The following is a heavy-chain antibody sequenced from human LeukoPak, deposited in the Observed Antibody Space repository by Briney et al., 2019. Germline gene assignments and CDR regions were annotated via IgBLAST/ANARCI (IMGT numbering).Heavy chain of an antibody. Sequence: ASVKVSCKASGYTFTGYYMHWVRQAPGQGLEWMGRINPNSGGTNYAQKFQGRVTMTRDTSISTAYMELSRLRSDDTAVYYCARTRAIFGVVISYWGQGTLVTVSS. CDR3: ARTRAIFGVVISY. CDR1: GYTFTGYY. D-gene: IGHD3-3*01. J-gene: IGHJ4*02. V-gene: IGHV1-2*06. CDR2: INPNSGGT.